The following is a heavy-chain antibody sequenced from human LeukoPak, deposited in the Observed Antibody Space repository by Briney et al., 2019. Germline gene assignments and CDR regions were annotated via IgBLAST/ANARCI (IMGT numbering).Heavy chain of an antibody. CDR2: VYPSGSA. Sequence: SETLSLTCTVSGVSISSYYWSWLRQAAGKGLEWIGRVYPSGSADYNPSLKSRVTMTIDTSKNQITPKLRSVTAADTAVYYCARDYTEQHNYARSGYYWKWFDPWGQGTLVTVSS. CDR1: GVSISSYY. V-gene: IGHV4-4*07. CDR3: ARDYTEQHNYARSGYYWKWFDP. D-gene: IGHD3-22*01. J-gene: IGHJ5*02.